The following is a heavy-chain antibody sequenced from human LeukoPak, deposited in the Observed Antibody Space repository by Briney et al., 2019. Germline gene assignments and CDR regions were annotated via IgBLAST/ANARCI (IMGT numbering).Heavy chain of an antibody. CDR3: ANFDRPVAGPYNWFDP. V-gene: IGHV3-23*01. CDR2: ISGSGGST. Sequence: PGGSLRLSCAASGFTFSSYAMSWVRQAPGKGLEWVSAISGSGGSTYYADSVKGRFTISRDNSRNTLYVQMNSLRAEDTAVYYCANFDRPVAGPYNWFDPWGQGTLVTVSS. J-gene: IGHJ5*02. CDR1: GFTFSSYA. D-gene: IGHD6-19*01.